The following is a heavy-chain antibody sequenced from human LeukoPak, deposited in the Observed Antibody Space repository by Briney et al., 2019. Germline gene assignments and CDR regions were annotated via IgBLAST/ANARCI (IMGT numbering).Heavy chain of an antibody. Sequence: WASVKVSCKASGYTFTIYDINWVRQATGQGLEWMGWMNPNNGNTGYAQKFQGRVTITRNTSINTAYMELSSLKSEDTAVYYCARGLLGFMRSDYSNYWDNWFDPWGQGTLVTVSS. V-gene: IGHV1-8*03. CDR2: MNPNNGNT. CDR3: ARGLLGFMRSDYSNYWDNWFDP. J-gene: IGHJ5*02. CDR1: GYTFTIYD. D-gene: IGHD4-11*01.